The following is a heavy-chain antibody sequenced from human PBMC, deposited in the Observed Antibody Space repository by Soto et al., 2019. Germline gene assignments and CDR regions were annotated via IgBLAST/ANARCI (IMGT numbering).Heavy chain of an antibody. CDR2: TSYTGST. Sequence: PSETLSLTCIVSGGSITSYHWSWIRQFPGKGLEWIAYTSYTGSTYYNPSLKSRVTISVDTSKNQFSLKLSSVTAADTAVYYCARDLIYDSSGYLVPFGYYYGMDVWGQGTTVTVSS. CDR1: GGSITSYH. D-gene: IGHD3-22*01. CDR3: ARDLIYDSSGYLVPFGYYYGMDV. V-gene: IGHV4-59*12. J-gene: IGHJ6*02.